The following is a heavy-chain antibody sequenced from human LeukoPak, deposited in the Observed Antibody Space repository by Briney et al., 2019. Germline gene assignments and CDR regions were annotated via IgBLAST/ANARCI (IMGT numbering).Heavy chain of an antibody. CDR3: ARQGAHGYYFDY. CDR1: GYCFTSYW. D-gene: IGHD4-17*01. CDR2: IYPGDSDT. V-gene: IGHV5-51*01. J-gene: IGHJ4*02. Sequence: GGSLQISCKGSGYCFTSYWIGWVRQLPGKGLEWMGIIYPGDSDTRYSPSFQGQVTISAVKSITTAYLQWSSLEASDTAMYYCARQGAHGYYFDYWGQGTLATVPS.